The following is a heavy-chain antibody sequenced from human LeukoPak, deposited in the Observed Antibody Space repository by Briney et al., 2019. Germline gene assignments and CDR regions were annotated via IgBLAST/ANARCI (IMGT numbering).Heavy chain of an antibody. CDR1: GFTFSSYG. V-gene: IGHV3-33*06. Sequence: GRSPRFSCAASGFTFSSYGMHWVRQAPGKGLEWVAVIWYDGSNKYYADSVKGRFTISRDNSKNTLYLQTNSLRAEDTAVYYCAKVGAAIDYGDYGHFDYWGQGTLVTVSS. CDR2: IWYDGSNK. CDR3: AKVGAAIDYGDYGHFDY. J-gene: IGHJ4*02. D-gene: IGHD4-17*01.